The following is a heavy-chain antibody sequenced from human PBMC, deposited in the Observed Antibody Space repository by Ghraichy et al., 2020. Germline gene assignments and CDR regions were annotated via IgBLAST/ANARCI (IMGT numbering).Heavy chain of an antibody. D-gene: IGHD3-10*01. CDR3: ARAGRVSFDGSGSHEFDY. J-gene: IGHJ4*02. CDR1: GGSISSYY. CDR2: IYYSGST. V-gene: IGHV4-59*01. Sequence: SETLSLTCTVSGGSISSYYWSWIRQPPGKGLEWIGYIYYSGSTNYNPSLKSRVTISVDTSKNQFSLKLSSVTAADTAVYYCARAGRVSFDGSGSHEFDYWGQGTLVTVSS.